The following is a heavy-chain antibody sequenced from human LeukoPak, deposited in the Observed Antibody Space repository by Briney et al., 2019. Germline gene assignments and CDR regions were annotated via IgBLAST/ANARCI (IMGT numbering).Heavy chain of an antibody. J-gene: IGHJ5*01. CDR3: TRAGYSSGFDS. V-gene: IGHV3-74*01. D-gene: IGHD6-19*01. Sequence: PGGSLRLSCAASGLTFSDHWMHWVRQPPGKGLVWVSRIYSDGSYTTYADSVKGRFTISRDNAKNTLYLQMNSLIAEDTAVYFCTRAGYSSGFDSWGQGTLVTVSS. CDR2: IYSDGSYT. CDR1: GLTFSDHW.